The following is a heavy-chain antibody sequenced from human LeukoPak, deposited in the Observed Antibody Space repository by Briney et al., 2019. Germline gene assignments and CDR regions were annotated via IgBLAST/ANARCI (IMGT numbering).Heavy chain of an antibody. D-gene: IGHD3-3*01. CDR3: ARGLRFLEWLAGEIFDY. Sequence: ASVKVSCKASGYTFTGYYMHWVRQAPGQGLEWMGWINPNSGGTNYAQKFQGRVTMTRDTSISTAYMELSRLRSDDTAVYYCARGLRFLEWLAGEIFDYWGQGTLVTVSS. CDR1: GYTFTGYY. J-gene: IGHJ4*02. CDR2: INPNSGGT. V-gene: IGHV1-2*02.